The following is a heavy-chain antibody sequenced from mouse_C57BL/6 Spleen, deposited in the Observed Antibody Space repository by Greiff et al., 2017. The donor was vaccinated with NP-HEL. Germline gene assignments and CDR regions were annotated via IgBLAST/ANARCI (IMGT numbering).Heavy chain of an antibody. D-gene: IGHD2-5*01. V-gene: IGHV1-66*01. CDR3: ATLSNEAWFAY. CDR1: GYSFTSYY. CDR2: IYPGSGNT. Sequence: VQLQQSGPELVKPGASVKISCKASGYSFTSYYIHWVKQRPGQGLEWIGWIYPGSGNTKYNEKFKGKATLTADTSSSTAYMQLSSLTSEDSAVYYCATLSNEAWFAYWGQGTLVTVS. J-gene: IGHJ3*01.